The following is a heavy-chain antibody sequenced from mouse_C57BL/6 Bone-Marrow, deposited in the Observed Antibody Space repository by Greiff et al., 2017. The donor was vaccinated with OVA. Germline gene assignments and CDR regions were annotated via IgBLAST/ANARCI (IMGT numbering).Heavy chain of an antibody. J-gene: IGHJ4*01. CDR1: GFTFTDYY. CDR2: IRNKANGYTT. CDR3: ARSLLYYYAMDY. V-gene: IGHV7-3*01. Sequence: EVKLMESGGGLVQPGGSLSLSCAASGFTFTDYYMSWVRQPPGKALEWLGFIRNKANGYTTEYSASVKGRFTISRDNSQSILYLQMNALRAEDSATYYCARSLLYYYAMDYWGQGTSVTVSS.